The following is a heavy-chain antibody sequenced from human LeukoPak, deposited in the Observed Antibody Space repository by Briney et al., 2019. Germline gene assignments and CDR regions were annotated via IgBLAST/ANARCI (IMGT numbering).Heavy chain of an antibody. V-gene: IGHV4-34*01. CDR2: INHSGST. CDR1: GGSFSGYY. Sequence: SETLSLTCAVYGGSFSGYYWSWIRHPPGKGLEWIVEINHSGSTNYNPSLKSRVTISVDTSKNQFSLKLSSVTAADTAVYYCARRLFGYDILTGYYKGLFFDIWGQGTMVTVSS. CDR3: ARRLFGYDILTGYYKGLFFDI. J-gene: IGHJ3*02. D-gene: IGHD3-9*01.